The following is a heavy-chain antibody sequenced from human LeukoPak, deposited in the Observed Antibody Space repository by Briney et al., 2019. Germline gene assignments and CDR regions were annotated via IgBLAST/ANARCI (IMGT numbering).Heavy chain of an antibody. V-gene: IGHV4-59*08. Sequence: SETLSLTCTVSGGSLRSYYWSWIRQPPGKGLEWIGYIYYIRNNNYIPSLKSRVTISVDPSENQFSLKLSSVTAADTAVYYCARPYSGGWYGAFDIWGQGTMVTVSS. D-gene: IGHD6-19*01. J-gene: IGHJ3*02. CDR2: IYYIRNN. CDR3: ARPYSGGWYGAFDI. CDR1: GGSLRSYY.